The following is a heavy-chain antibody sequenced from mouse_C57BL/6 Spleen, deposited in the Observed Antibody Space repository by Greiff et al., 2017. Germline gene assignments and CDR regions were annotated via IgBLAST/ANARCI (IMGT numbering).Heavy chain of an antibody. J-gene: IGHJ2*01. CDR3: ARFESGLDY. V-gene: IGHV1-76*01. CDR2: IYPGSGNT. CDR1: GYTFTDYY. D-gene: IGHD1-3*01. Sequence: QVQLQQSGAELVRPGASVKLSCKASGYTFTDYYINWVKQRPGQGLEWIARIYPGSGNTNYNEKFKGKGTLTAEKSSSTAYMQLSRLTSADSAVYFCARFESGLDYWGQGTTLTVSS.